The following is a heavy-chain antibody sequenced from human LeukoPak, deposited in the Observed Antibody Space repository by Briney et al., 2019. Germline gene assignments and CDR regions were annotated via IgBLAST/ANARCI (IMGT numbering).Heavy chain of an antibody. CDR3: ARDRGYCDSSGYLRGYYYYYYMDV. CDR2: IYYSGST. J-gene: IGHJ6*03. CDR1: GGSISSSSYY. D-gene: IGHD3-22*01. Sequence: SETLSLTCTVSGGSISSSSYYWGWIRQPPGKGLEWIGSIYYSGSTYYNPSLKSRVTISVDTSKNQFSLKLSSVTAADTAVYYCARDRGYCDSSGYLRGYYYYYYMDVWGKGTTVTISS. V-gene: IGHV4-39*02.